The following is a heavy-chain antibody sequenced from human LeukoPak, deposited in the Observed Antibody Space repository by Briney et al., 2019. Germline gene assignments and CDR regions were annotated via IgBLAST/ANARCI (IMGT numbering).Heavy chain of an antibody. CDR3: ARKVRAYSSSGGGPNYYYYYMDV. CDR2: IYYSGST. CDR1: GGSINTRSYC. D-gene: IGHD6-13*01. Sequence: SETLSLTCTVSGGSINTRSYCWGWIRQPPGKGPDWIGSIYYSGSTYHNPSLKSRVTISVDTSKNQFSLKLSSVTAADTAVYYCARKVRAYSSSGGGPNYYYYYMDVWGKGTTVTVSS. J-gene: IGHJ6*03. V-gene: IGHV4-39*07.